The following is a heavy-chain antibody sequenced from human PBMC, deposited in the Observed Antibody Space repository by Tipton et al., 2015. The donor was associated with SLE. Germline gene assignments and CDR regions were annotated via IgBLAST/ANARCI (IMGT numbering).Heavy chain of an antibody. V-gene: IGHV4-61*02. Sequence: TLSLTCTVSGGSIGRNGYYWNWIRPPAGKGLEWIGRVYTAGSPYYNPSLESRVAISMDTSKNLFSLKRTSVTAADAAMYYCARTLDALDIWGQGTMVTVSS. CDR2: VYTAGSP. CDR3: ARTLDALDI. J-gene: IGHJ3*02. CDR1: GGSIGRNGYY.